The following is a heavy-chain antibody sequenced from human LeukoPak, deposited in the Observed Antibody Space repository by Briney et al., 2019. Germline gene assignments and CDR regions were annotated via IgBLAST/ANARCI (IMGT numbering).Heavy chain of an antibody. D-gene: IGHD1-26*01. CDR2: ISYDGSNK. CDR3: ARKAGYSGSYYDGYYFDY. V-gene: IGHV3-30-3*01. J-gene: IGHJ4*02. Sequence: GGSLRLSCAASGFTFSSYAMHWVRQAPGKGLEWVAVISYDGSNKYYADSVKGRFTISRDNSKNTLYLQMNSLRAEETAVYYCARKAGYSGSYYDGYYFDYWGQGTLVTVSS. CDR1: GFTFSSYA.